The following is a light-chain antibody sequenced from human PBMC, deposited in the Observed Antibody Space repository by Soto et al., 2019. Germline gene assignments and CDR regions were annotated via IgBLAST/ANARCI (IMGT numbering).Light chain of an antibody. CDR3: QQYGSSPPIT. J-gene: IGKJ5*01. CDR2: DAS. Sequence: EIVMTQSPATLSVSPGERATLSCRASQSVSINLAWYQQKPGLAPRLLIYDASSRATGIPDRFSGSGSGTDFTLTISRLEPEDFAVYYCQQYGSSPPITFGQGTRLEIK. V-gene: IGKV3D-20*01. CDR1: QSVSIN.